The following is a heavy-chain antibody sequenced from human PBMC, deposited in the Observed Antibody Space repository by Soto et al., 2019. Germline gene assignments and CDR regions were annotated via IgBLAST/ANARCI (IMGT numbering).Heavy chain of an antibody. CDR3: ARDPGYYYDSSGSRYWYFDL. CDR1: GGSISSGGYY. CDR2: IYYSGST. D-gene: IGHD3-22*01. Sequence: PSETLSLTCTVSGGSISSGGYYWSWIRRHPGKGLEWIGYIYYSGSTYYNPSLKSRVTISVDTSKNQFSLKLSSVTAADTAVYYCARDPGYYYDSSGSRYWYFDLWGRGTLVTVSS. J-gene: IGHJ2*01. V-gene: IGHV4-31*03.